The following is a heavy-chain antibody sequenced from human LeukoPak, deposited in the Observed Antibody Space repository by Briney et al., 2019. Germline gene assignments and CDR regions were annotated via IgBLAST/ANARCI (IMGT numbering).Heavy chain of an antibody. Sequence: GGSLRLSCAASGCTFDDYAMHWLRQAPGKGLEWVSGISWNSGSIGYADSVKGRFTISRDNAKNSLYLQMNSLRAEDTALYYCAKDRAGNLDYWGQGTLVTVSS. D-gene: IGHD4-23*01. J-gene: IGHJ4*02. V-gene: IGHV3-9*01. CDR2: ISWNSGSI. CDR3: AKDRAGNLDY. CDR1: GCTFDDYA.